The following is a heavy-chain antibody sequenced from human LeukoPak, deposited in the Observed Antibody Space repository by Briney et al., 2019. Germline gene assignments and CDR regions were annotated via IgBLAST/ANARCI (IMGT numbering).Heavy chain of an antibody. Sequence: ASVKVSCKASGHTFTSYGISWVRQAPGQALEWMGWISAYNGNTNYAQKLQGRVTMTTDTSTSTAYMELRSLRSDDTAVYYCASRTGGNSDFDYWGQGTLVTVSS. CDR2: ISAYNGNT. J-gene: IGHJ4*02. CDR3: ASRTGGNSDFDY. D-gene: IGHD4-23*01. V-gene: IGHV1-18*01. CDR1: GHTFTSYG.